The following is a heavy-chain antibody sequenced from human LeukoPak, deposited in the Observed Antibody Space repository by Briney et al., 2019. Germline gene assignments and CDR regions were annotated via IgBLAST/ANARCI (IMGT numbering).Heavy chain of an antibody. CDR2: ISAYNGNT. V-gene: IGHV1-18*01. CDR1: GYTFTSYG. Sequence: VASVKVSCKASGYTFTSYGISWVRQAPGQGLEWMGWISAYNGNTNYAQKLQGRVTMTTDTTTSTVYLELRSLRSDATAVYYCAREAPALLRYFDWLPIPGGFFDYWGQGTLVTVSS. D-gene: IGHD3-9*01. J-gene: IGHJ4*02. CDR3: AREAPALLRYFDWLPIPGGFFDY.